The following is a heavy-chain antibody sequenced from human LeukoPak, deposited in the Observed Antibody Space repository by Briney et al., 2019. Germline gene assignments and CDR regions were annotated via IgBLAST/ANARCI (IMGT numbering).Heavy chain of an antibody. Sequence: SQTLSLTCTVSGGSISSGGYYWSWIRQHPGKGLEWIGYIYYSGSTYYNPSLKSRVTISVDTSKNQFSLKLSSATAADTAVYYCARGGYYGSGELDYWGQGTLVTVSS. J-gene: IGHJ4*02. CDR1: GGSISSGGYY. D-gene: IGHD3-10*01. V-gene: IGHV4-31*03. CDR2: IYYSGST. CDR3: ARGGYYGSGELDY.